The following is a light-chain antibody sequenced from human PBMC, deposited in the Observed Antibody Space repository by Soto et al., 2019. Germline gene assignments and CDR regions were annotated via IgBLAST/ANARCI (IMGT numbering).Light chain of an antibody. V-gene: IGLV1-44*01. CDR1: SSNLGSNT. J-gene: IGLJ3*02. CDR2: SNN. Sequence: QSVLTQPPSASGTPGQRVIISCSGTSSNLGSNTANWYQQFPGTAPKVLIYSNNERPSRVPDRFSDSKSGTSASLAISELQSEDEADYYCAAWDDSLNGWVFGGGTKVTVL. CDR3: AAWDDSLNGWV.